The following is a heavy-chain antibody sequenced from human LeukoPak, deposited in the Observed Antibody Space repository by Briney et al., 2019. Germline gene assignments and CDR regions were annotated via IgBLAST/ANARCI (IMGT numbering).Heavy chain of an antibody. V-gene: IGHV1-8*01. CDR2: MNPNSGNT. CDR3: ARLWWDYGGNSEEHRPPTYYYYGMDV. CDR1: GYTFTSYD. Sequence: EASVKVSCKASGYTFTSYDINWVRQATGQGLEWMGWMNPNSGNTGYAQKFQGRVTMTRNTSISTAYMELSSLRSEDTAVYYCARLWWDYGGNSEEHRPPTYYYYGMDVWGQGTTVTVSS. D-gene: IGHD4-23*01. J-gene: IGHJ6*02.